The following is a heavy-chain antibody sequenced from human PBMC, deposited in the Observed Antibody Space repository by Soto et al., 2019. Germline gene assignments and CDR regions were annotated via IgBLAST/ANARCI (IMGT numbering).Heavy chain of an antibody. D-gene: IGHD6-13*01. CDR1: GFTFSSYA. V-gene: IGHV3-23*01. CDR3: AKDPSSSWYPSFDY. J-gene: IGHJ4*02. Sequence: GGSLRLSCSASGFTFSSYASTWVRQAPGKGLEWVSAISGSGGSTFYADSVKGRFTISRDNSKNTLYLQMNSLRAEDTAVYYCAKDPSSSWYPSFDYWGQGTLVTVSS. CDR2: ISGSGGST.